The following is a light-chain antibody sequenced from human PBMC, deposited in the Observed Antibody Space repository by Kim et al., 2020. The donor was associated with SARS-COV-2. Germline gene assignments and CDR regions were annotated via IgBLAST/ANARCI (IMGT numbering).Light chain of an antibody. J-gene: IGLJ2*01. CDR3: CSYAGDYVI. CDR1: SNNIGFYNH. Sequence: QSALTQPRSVSGSPGQSVTISCTGASNNIGFYNHVSWYQHHPGRAPKLIIYDVTKRPPGVPDRFSGSKSGNTASLTVSGLQSEDEADYYCCSYAGDYVIFGGGTQLTVL. CDR2: DVT. V-gene: IGLV2-11*01.